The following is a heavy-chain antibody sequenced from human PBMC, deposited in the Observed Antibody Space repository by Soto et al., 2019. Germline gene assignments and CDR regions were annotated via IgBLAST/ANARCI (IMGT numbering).Heavy chain of an antibody. J-gene: IGHJ3*02. D-gene: IGHD3-3*01. CDR1: GFTVSSNY. CDR3: ARPFFDDDFPRRYAFDI. Sequence: PGGSLRLSCAASGFTVSSNYMSWVRQAPGKGLEWVSVIYSGGSTYYADSVKGRFTISRHNSKNTLYLQMNSLRAEDTAVYYCARPFFDDDFPRRYAFDIWGQGTMVTVSS. V-gene: IGHV3-53*04. CDR2: IYSGGST.